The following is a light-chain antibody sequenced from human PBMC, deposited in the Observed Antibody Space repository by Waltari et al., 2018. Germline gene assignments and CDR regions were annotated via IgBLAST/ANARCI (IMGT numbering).Light chain of an antibody. V-gene: IGKV3-20*01. Sequence: EIVLTQSPGTLSLSPGERATLSCRASQSVSNNFLNWYQQKPGQAPRLLIYGASNRATGIPDRFSGSGSGTDFTLTISRLEPEDFAVYYCQQYDSIVLTFGGGTKVEI. CDR2: GAS. J-gene: IGKJ4*01. CDR1: QSVSNNF. CDR3: QQYDSIVLT.